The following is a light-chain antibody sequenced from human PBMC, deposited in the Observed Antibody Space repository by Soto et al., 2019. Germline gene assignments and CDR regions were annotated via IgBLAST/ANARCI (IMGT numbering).Light chain of an antibody. CDR3: QHYNSYSEA. J-gene: IGKJ1*01. V-gene: IGKV1-5*01. CDR1: QSISSW. CDR2: DAS. Sequence: DIQRTQSPSTLSSSVGDRVTITCRASQSISSWLAWYQQKPGKAPKLLIYDASSLESGVPSRVRGSGSGTEFTLTISSLQPDDFETYYCQHYNSYSEAFGQGTKVDIK.